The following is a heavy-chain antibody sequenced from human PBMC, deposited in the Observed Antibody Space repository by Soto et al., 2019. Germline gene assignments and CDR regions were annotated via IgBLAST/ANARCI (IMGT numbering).Heavy chain of an antibody. V-gene: IGHV1-46*03. J-gene: IGHJ3*02. Sequence: ASVKVSCKASGYTFTSYYMHWVRQAPGQGLEWMGIINPSGGSTSYAQKFQGRVTMTRDTSTSTVYMELSSLRSEDTAVYYCAREVTYYDFWSGQYRDAFDIWGQGTMVTVSS. CDR3: AREVTYYDFWSGQYRDAFDI. D-gene: IGHD3-3*01. CDR2: INPSGGST. CDR1: GYTFTSYY.